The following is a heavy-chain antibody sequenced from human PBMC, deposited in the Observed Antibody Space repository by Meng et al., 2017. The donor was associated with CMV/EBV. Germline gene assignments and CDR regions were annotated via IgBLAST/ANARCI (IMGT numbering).Heavy chain of an antibody. J-gene: IGHJ6*02. V-gene: IGHV1-69*05. D-gene: IGHD6-19*01. CDR1: GGTVISYA. CDR2: VIPIFGTA. Sequence: SAQVSCKASGGTVISYAISWVRQPAGQGLEWMGWVIPIFGTANYAQKFQGRVPIITDESTNTAYMELISLGSDDTAVYYCARYSNGWHPRLHDYYYYYGMDVWGQGTTVTVSS. CDR3: ARYSNGWHPRLHDYYYYYGMDV.